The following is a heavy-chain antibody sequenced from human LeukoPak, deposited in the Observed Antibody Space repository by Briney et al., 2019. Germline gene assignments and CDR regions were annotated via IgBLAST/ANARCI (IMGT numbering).Heavy chain of an antibody. CDR3: ARDNSLDYGDYGRAGFDY. CDR1: GYTFTGYY. CDR2: INPNSGGT. V-gene: IGHV1-2*02. D-gene: IGHD4-17*01. Sequence: ASVKVSCKASGYTFTGYYMHWVRQAPGQGLEWMGWINPNSGGTNYAQKFQGRVTMTRDTSISTAYMELSRLRSDDTAVYYCARDNSLDYGDYGRAGFDYWGQGTLVTVSS. J-gene: IGHJ4*02.